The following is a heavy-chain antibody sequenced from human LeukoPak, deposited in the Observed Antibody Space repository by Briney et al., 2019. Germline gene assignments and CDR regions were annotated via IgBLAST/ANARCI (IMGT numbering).Heavy chain of an antibody. Sequence: KSGGSLRLSCAASGFTFSSYSMNWVPQAPGKGLEWVSSISSSSSYIYYAVSVKGRFTISRDNAENSLYLQMNSLRAEDTAVYYCARDLFRWGQGTLVTVSS. CDR2: ISSSSSYI. J-gene: IGHJ4*02. CDR3: ARDLFR. V-gene: IGHV3-21*01. CDR1: GFTFSSYS. D-gene: IGHD3-3*01.